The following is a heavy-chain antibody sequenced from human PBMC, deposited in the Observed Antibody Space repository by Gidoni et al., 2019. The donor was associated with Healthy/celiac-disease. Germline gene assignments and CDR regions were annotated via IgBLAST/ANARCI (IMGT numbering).Heavy chain of an antibody. CDR2: INHSGST. J-gene: IGHJ6*03. D-gene: IGHD2-2*01. CDR3: ARATVGYCSSTSCRSYYYYYMDV. CDR1: GGSFSGYY. Sequence: QVQLQQWGAGLLKPSETLSLTCAVYGGSFSGYYWSWIRQPPGKGLEWIGEINHSGSTNYNPSLKSRVTISVDTSKNQFSLKLSSVTAADTAVYYCARATVGYCSSTSCRSYYYYYMDVWGKGTTVTVSS. V-gene: IGHV4-34*01.